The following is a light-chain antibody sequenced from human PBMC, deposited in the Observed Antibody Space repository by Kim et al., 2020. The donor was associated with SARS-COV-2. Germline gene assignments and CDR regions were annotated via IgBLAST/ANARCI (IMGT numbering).Light chain of an antibody. CDR1: QSVSSN. J-gene: IGKJ2*02. V-gene: IGKV3-15*01. CDR2: GAS. CDR3: QQDNIRTPWT. Sequence: EIVMTQSPATLSVSPGERATLPFRASQSVSSNLAWYQQKPGQAPRLLIYGASTRATGIPARFSGSGSGTGFTLTISSLQSEDFAVYYWQQDNIRTPWTFGQGTKVEI.